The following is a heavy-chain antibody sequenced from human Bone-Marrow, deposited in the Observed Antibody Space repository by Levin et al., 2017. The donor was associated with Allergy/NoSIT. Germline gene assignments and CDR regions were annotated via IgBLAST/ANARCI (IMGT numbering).Heavy chain of an antibody. CDR2: ISYDGSKK. V-gene: IGHV3-30-3*01. CDR1: GFTFSTYA. CDR3: AREEWELLDY. Sequence: PGGSLRLSCAASGFTFSTYAMHWVRQAPGKGLEWVAVISYDGSKKYYADSVKGRLTISRDNSKNTLYLQMNSLRVEDTAVYFCAREEWELLDYWGQGTLVTVTS. J-gene: IGHJ4*02. D-gene: IGHD1-26*01.